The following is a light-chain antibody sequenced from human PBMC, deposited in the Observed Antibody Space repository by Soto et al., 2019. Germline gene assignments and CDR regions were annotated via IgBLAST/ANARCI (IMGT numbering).Light chain of an antibody. V-gene: IGKV3-20*01. CDR1: QSVSNNY. CDR2: GAS. Sequence: EIVLTQSPGTLSLSPGERATISCRASQSVSNNYLAWYQQKPGQAPRLLIYGASLRATGIPDRFSGSGSGTDFTLTISSLEPEDFAVYSCQQYGSSPLTFGGGTKVEIK. CDR3: QQYGSSPLT. J-gene: IGKJ4*01.